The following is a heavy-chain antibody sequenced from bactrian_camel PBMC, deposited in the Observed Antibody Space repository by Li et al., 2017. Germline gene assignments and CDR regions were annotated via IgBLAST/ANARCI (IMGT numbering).Heavy chain of an antibody. CDR2: TYTGGGAT. CDR1: GYTYSGYC. Sequence: DVQLVESGGGSVQTGESLRLSCVGSGYTYSGYCMGWFRQAPGREREGIASTYTGGGATYYADSVKGRFTISRDNSKNTVYLRMNSLRPEDSAMYYCAADSLRYRSLGAVNWHFAANYEYWGQGTQVTVS. CDR3: AADSLRYRSLGAVNWHFAANYEY. J-gene: IGHJ4*01. D-gene: IGHD7*01. V-gene: IGHV3S40*01.